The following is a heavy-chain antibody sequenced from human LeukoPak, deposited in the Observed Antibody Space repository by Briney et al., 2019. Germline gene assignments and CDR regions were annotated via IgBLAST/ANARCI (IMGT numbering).Heavy chain of an antibody. CDR2: ISGSGGST. CDR1: GFAFSSYA. CDR3: AKASAMIVVVSKYFDY. D-gene: IGHD3-22*01. Sequence: GGSLRLSCAASGFAFSSYAMSWVRQAPGKGLEWVSAISGSGGSTYYADSVKGRFTISRDNSKNTLYLQMNSLRAEDTAVYYCAKASAMIVVVSKYFDYWGQGTLVTVSS. J-gene: IGHJ4*02. V-gene: IGHV3-23*01.